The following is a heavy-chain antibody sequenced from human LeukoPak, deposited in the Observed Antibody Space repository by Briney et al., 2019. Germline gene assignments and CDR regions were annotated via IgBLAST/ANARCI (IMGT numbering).Heavy chain of an antibody. Sequence: GGSLTLSCAASGFTFSNAWMSWVRQAPGKGLEWVGRIKSKTDGGTTDYAAPVKGRFTISRDDSKDTLYLQMNSLKTEDTAVYYCTTSYYYDSSGYYYYYGMDVWGQGTTVTVSS. J-gene: IGHJ6*02. CDR3: TTSYYYDSSGYYYYYGMDV. CDR2: IKSKTDGGTT. D-gene: IGHD3-22*01. CDR1: GFTFSNAW. V-gene: IGHV3-15*01.